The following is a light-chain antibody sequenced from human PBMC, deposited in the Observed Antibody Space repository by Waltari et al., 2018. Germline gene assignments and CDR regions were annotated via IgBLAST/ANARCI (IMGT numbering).Light chain of an antibody. CDR2: AAS. CDR3: QQYDNWPLT. V-gene: IGKV3-15*01. J-gene: IGKJ2*01. Sequence: EIVMTQSPATLSVSPGERATLSCRASQSVSSNLAWYLQRPGRAPRLLIYAASARATGIPARFRGSGSGTEFTRTISSLQSEDFAIYFCQQYDNWPLTFGQGTKLEIK. CDR1: QSVSSN.